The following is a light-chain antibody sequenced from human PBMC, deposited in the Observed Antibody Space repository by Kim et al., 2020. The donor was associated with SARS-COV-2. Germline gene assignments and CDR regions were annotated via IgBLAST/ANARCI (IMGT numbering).Light chain of an antibody. CDR2: QDI. CDR3: QAWDIGAV. J-gene: IGLJ2*01. Sequence: SYELTQPPAESVSPGQTASISCSGDELGHKYVSWYRQKPGQAPMLVIYQDIKRPSGIPERISCSNSGNTATLTIRGTQAMDEAVYYCQAWDIGAVFGGGT. CDR1: ELGHKY. V-gene: IGLV3-1*01.